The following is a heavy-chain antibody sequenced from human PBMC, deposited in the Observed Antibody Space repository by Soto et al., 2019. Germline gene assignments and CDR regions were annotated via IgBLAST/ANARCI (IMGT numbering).Heavy chain of an antibody. Sequence: QLQLQESGSGLVKPSQTLSLTCAVSGGSISSGGYSWSWIRQPPGKGLEWIGYMYHSGSTYYNPSLKSRVTISVDRSKNQFSLKMSSVPAADTALYYCARVNYYGSGSYTPVGFDYWGQGTLVTVSS. V-gene: IGHV4-30-2*01. J-gene: IGHJ4*02. CDR3: ARVNYYGSGSYTPVGFDY. CDR2: MYHSGST. D-gene: IGHD3-10*01. CDR1: GGSISSGGYS.